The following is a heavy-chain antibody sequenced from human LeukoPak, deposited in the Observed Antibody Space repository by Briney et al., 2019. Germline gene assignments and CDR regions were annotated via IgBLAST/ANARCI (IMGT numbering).Heavy chain of an antibody. CDR3: ARGGGHYDFWSGYHKIAYFDY. Sequence: SETLSLTCTVSGGSISSYYWSWIRQPPGKRLEWIGYIYYSGSTNYNPSLKSRVTISVDTSKNQFSLKLSSVTAADTAVYYCARGGGHYDFWSGYHKIAYFDYWGQGTLVTVSS. J-gene: IGHJ4*02. V-gene: IGHV4-59*01. CDR2: IYYSGST. D-gene: IGHD3-3*01. CDR1: GGSISSYY.